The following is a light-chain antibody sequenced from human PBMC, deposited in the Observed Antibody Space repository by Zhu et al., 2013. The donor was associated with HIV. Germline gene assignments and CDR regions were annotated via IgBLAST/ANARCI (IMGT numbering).Light chain of an antibody. CDR1: QGIRID. CDR3: LQHTNYPIT. CDR2: ASS. V-gene: IGKV1-17*02. J-gene: IGKJ4*01. Sequence: DIQMTQSPSSLSASVGDKINITCRASQGIRIDLGWFQQNPGKAPKRLIYASSTLQNGVPSRFSGSGSGTEFTLTINNLQPEDSATYYCLQHTNYPITFGGGTQVEDQT.